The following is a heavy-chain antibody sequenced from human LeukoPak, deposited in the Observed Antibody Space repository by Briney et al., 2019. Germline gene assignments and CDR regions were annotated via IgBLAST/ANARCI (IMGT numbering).Heavy chain of an antibody. V-gene: IGHV1-18*01. CDR3: ARDQGYDFWSGHLDV. CDR2: IRTYNGNT. D-gene: IGHD3-3*01. CDR1: GYTFTSYA. Sequence: GASVKVSCKASGYTFTSYAISWVRQAPGQGLEWMGWIRTYNGNTNYAQKLQGRVSVTTDTSTTTAYMELRSLRSDDTAVYYCARDQGYDFWSGHLDVWGKGTTVTVSS. J-gene: IGHJ6*04.